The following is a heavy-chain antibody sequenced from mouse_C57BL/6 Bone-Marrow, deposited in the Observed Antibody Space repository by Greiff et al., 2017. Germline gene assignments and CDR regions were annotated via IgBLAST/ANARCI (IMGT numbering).Heavy chain of an antibody. CDR2: IYPGSGST. V-gene: IGHV1-55*01. J-gene: IGHJ1*03. CDR3: ARPYYSNYWYFDV. Sequence: QVQLQQPGAELVKPGASVKMSCKASGYTFTSYWITWVKQRPGQGLEWIGDIYPGSGSTNYNEKFESKATMTVDTSSSTAYMQLSSLTSEDSAVYYCARPYYSNYWYFDVWGTGTTVTVSS. D-gene: IGHD2-5*01. CDR1: GYTFTSYW.